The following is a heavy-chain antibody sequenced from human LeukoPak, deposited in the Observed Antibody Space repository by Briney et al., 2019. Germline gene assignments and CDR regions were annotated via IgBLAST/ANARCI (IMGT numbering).Heavy chain of an antibody. CDR3: ARDLVGALDY. CDR2: ISYDGSNK. J-gene: IGHJ4*02. V-gene: IGHV3-30-3*01. D-gene: IGHD1-26*01. CDR1: GFTFSSYA. Sequence: PGGSLRLSCAASGFTFSSYAMHWVRQAPGKGLEWVAAISYDGSNKYYADSVKGRFTTSRDNSKNTLHLQMNSLRAEDTAVYYCARDLVGALDYWGQGTLVTVSS.